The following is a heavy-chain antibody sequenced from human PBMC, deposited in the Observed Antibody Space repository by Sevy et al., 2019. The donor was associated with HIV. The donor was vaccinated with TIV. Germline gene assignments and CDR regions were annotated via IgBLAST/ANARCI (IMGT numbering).Heavy chain of an antibody. CDR1: GFTFSSHS. V-gene: IGHV3-21*01. CDR3: ARAPWYCSGGSCCDY. J-gene: IGHJ4*02. CDR2: ISSSSSYI. Sequence: GGSLRLSCAASGFTFSSHSMNWVRQAPGKGLEWVSSISSSSSYIYYADSVKGRFTISRDNAKNSLYLQMNSLRAEDTAVYYCARAPWYCSGGSCCDYWGQGTLVTVSS. D-gene: IGHD2-15*01.